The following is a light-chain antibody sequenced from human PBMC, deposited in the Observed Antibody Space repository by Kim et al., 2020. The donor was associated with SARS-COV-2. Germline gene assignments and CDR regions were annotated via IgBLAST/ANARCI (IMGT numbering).Light chain of an antibody. CDR2: QDS. CDR3: QAWDRSTYV. V-gene: IGLV3-1*01. J-gene: IGLJ1*01. CDR1: KLGDKY. Sequence: VSPGQTASIPCSGDKLGDKYACWYQQKPGQSPVLVIYQDSKRPSGIPERFSGSNSGNTATLTISGTQAMDEADYYCQAWDRSTYVFGTGTKVTVL.